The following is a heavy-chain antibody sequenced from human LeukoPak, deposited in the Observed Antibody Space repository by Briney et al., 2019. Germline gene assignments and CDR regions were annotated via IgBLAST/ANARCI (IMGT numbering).Heavy chain of an antibody. D-gene: IGHD2-21*01. CDR3: ARSIPSLNYFDY. Sequence: ASVTVSFKTSVYTFTSYYIHWVRQAPGQGLEWMGIFNPSTGNTDYAQKFQGRVTMTGDTSTSTVYMQLSGLRSEDTAVYYCARSIPSLNYFDYWGQGTLVTVSS. CDR2: FNPSTGNT. CDR1: VYTFTSYY. V-gene: IGHV1-46*01. J-gene: IGHJ4*02.